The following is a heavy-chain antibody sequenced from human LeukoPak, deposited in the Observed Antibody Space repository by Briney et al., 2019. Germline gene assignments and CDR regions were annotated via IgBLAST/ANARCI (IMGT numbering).Heavy chain of an antibody. V-gene: IGHV4-38-2*02. CDR3: ARGRKVTMVRGVISGYYYMDV. CDR2: IYHSGST. Sequence: PSETLSLTCTVPGYSISSGYYWGWIRQPPGKGLEWIGSIYHSGSTYYNPSLKSRVTISVDTSKNQFSLKLSSVTAADTAVYYCARGRKVTMVRGVISGYYYMDVWGKGTTVTVSS. D-gene: IGHD3-10*01. CDR1: GYSISSGYY. J-gene: IGHJ6*03.